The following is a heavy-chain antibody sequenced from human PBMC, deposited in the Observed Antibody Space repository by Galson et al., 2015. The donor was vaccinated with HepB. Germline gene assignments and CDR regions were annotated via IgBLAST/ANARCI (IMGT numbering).Heavy chain of an antibody. Sequence: SVKVSCKASGGTFSSYAISWVRQAPGQGLEWMGGIIPIFGTANYAQKFQGRVTITADKSTSTAYMELSSLRSEDTAVYYCARAPLYCDFWSGLADYWGQGTLVTVSS. CDR2: IIPIFGTA. CDR3: ARAPLYCDFWSGLADY. D-gene: IGHD3-3*01. J-gene: IGHJ4*02. V-gene: IGHV1-69*06. CDR1: GGTFSSYA.